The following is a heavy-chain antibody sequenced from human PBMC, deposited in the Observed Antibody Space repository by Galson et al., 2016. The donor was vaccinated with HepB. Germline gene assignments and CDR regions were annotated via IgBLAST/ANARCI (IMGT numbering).Heavy chain of an antibody. Sequence: SLRLSCAASGFTFSSYAMHWVRQAPGKGLEWVAIIWNDGRNKYYADSVKGRFTISRDNSKNTLYLQMNSLRAEDTAIYHCVRDLLDIVVLLPASPSYGMDVWGKGTTVTVSS. CDR1: GFTFSSYA. CDR2: IWNDGRNK. V-gene: IGHV3-33*01. CDR3: VRDLLDIVVLLPASPSYGMDV. D-gene: IGHD2-2*01. J-gene: IGHJ6*04.